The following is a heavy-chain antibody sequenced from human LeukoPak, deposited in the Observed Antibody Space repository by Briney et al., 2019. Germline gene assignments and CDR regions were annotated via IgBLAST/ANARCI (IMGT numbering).Heavy chain of an antibody. CDR1: GGSISSSSYY. D-gene: IGHD3-22*01. CDR2: IYYSGST. CDR3: ASGVYYYDSSGYYYLVSPFDY. J-gene: IGHJ4*02. V-gene: IGHV4-39*02. Sequence: PSETLSLTCTVSGGSISSSSYYWGWIRQPPGKGLEWIGSIYYSGSTYYNPSRKSRVTISVDTSNNHSSLKLSSVTAADTAVYYCASGVYYYDSSGYYYLVSPFDYWGQGTLVTVSS.